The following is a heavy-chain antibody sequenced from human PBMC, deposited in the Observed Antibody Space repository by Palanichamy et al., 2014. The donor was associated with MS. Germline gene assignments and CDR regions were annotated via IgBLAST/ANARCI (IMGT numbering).Heavy chain of an antibody. Sequence: QVQLVQSGAEVKKPGSSVKVSCKASGDTFSTYAISWVRQAPGRGLEWMGDIIPIFGTPNYAQKFQGRVTLTADESTGTVNMELSSLRSADTAMYYCARGRIHYDILTGDYTPYNMDVWGQGTTVTVSS. CDR2: IIPIFGTP. CDR1: GDTFSTYA. V-gene: IGHV1-69*01. D-gene: IGHD3-9*01. CDR3: ARGRIHYDILTGDYTPYNMDV. J-gene: IGHJ6*02.